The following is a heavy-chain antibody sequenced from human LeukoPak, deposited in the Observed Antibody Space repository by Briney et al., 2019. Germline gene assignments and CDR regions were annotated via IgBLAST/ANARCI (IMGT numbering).Heavy chain of an antibody. D-gene: IGHD2-2*01. CDR3: ARDSPAAYFDY. V-gene: IGHV4-59*02. CDR1: GGSVSVYY. J-gene: IGHJ4*02. CDR2: IYYSGST. Sequence: SETLSLTCTVSGGSVSVYYWSWIRQPPGKGLEWIGYIYYSGSTNYNPSLKSRVTISVDTSMNQFSLKLSSVTAADTAVYYCARDSPAAYFDYWGQGTLVTVSS.